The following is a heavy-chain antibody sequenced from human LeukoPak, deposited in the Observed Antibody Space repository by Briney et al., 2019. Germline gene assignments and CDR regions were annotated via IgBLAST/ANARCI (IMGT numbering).Heavy chain of an antibody. V-gene: IGHV4-59*01. D-gene: IGHD4-17*01. CDR1: GGSISSYY. CDR2: IYYSGST. Sequence: SETLSLTCTVSGGSISSYYWSWIRQPPGKGLEWIGYIYYSGSTNYNPSLKSRVTISVDTSKNQFSLKPSSVTAADTAVYYCARVEGYGDYAFWGQGTLVTVSS. J-gene: IGHJ4*02. CDR3: ARVEGYGDYAF.